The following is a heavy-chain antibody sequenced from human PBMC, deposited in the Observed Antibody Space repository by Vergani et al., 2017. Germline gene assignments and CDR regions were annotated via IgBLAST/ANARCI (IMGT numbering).Heavy chain of an antibody. J-gene: IGHJ5*02. V-gene: IGHV3-30*18. Sequence: QVQLVESGGGVVQPGRSLRLSCAASGCTFSSYGMHWVRQAPGKGLEWVAVISYDGSNKYYADSVKGRFTISRDNSKNTLYLQMNSLRAEDTAVYYCANPEGVIPAAGGWFDPWGQGTLVTVSS. CDR3: ANPEGVIPAAGGWFDP. CDR2: ISYDGSNK. CDR1: GCTFSSYG. D-gene: IGHD2-2*01.